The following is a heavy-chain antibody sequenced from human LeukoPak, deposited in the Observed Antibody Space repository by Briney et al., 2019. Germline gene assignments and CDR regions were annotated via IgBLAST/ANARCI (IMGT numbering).Heavy chain of an antibody. V-gene: IGHV3-23*01. Sequence: PGGSLRLSCAASGFTFSNYAMTWVRQAPGKGLEWVSAISAGGGSTYYADSVKGRFTISRDNSKNTLYLQMNSLRAEDTAVYYCARRYCTDGVCYLVSWGQGTLVTVSS. J-gene: IGHJ5*02. CDR1: GFTFSNYA. CDR2: ISAGGGST. D-gene: IGHD2-8*01. CDR3: ARRYCTDGVCYLVS.